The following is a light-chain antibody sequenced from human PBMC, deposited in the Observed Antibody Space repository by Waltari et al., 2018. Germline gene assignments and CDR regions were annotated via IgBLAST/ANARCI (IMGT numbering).Light chain of an antibody. J-gene: IGLJ1*01. CDR1: SPNIGGNS. CDR3: GTWDSSLSAYV. CDR2: DNS. Sequence: QSVLTQPPSVSAAPGQKVTISCPGSSPNIGGNSVSWYQQLPGTAPKLLIYDNSKRPSGIPDRFSVSKSGTSATLGITGLQTGDEADYYCGTWDSSLSAYVFGTGTKVTVL. V-gene: IGLV1-51*01.